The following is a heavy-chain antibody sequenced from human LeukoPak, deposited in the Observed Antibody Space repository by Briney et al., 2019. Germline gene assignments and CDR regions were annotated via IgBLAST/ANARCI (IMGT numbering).Heavy chain of an antibody. J-gene: IGHJ4*02. CDR2: IHYSGST. D-gene: IGHD6-19*01. CDR3: ARYVSAWYVFDY. V-gene: IGHV4-59*01. CDR1: GGSISRYF. Sequence: SETLSLTCAVSGGSISRYFWSWMRQPPGKGLEWIGYIHYSGSTNYNPSLKSRVTISVDTSKNQFSLKLSSVTAADTAVYYCARYVSAWYVFDYWGQGTLVTVSS.